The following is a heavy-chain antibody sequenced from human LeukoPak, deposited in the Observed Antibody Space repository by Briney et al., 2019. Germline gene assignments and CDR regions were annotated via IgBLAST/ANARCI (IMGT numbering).Heavy chain of an antibody. CDR3: ARDWRRRNIVGATDWYFDY. CDR2: IWYDGSNK. Sequence: GGSLRLSCAATGFDFSNYAMHWVRQAPGKGLKWVALIWYDGSNKYYADSVRGRFTISRDNSKNTLYLQMNSLRAEDTAVYYCARDWRRRNIVGATDWYFDYWGQGTLVTVSS. D-gene: IGHD1-26*01. V-gene: IGHV3-33*01. J-gene: IGHJ4*02. CDR1: GFDFSNYA.